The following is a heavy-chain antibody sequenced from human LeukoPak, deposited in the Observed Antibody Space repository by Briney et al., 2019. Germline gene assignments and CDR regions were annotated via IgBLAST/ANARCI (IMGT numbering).Heavy chain of an antibody. CDR3: ARDVVWDRLPWGSYDSSGYLYFDY. J-gene: IGHJ4*02. D-gene: IGHD3-22*01. CDR2: IYYSGST. V-gene: IGHV4-59*12. CDR1: GGSISSYY. Sequence: PSETLSLTCTVSGGSISSYYWSWIRQPPGKGLEWIGYIYYSGSTNYNPSLKSRVTISVDTSKNQFSLKLSSVTAADTAVYYCARDVVWDRLPWGSYDSSGYLYFDYWGQGTLVTVSS.